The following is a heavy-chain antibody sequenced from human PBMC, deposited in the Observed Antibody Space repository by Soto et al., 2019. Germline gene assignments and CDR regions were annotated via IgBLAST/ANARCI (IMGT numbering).Heavy chain of an antibody. CDR1: GDTFTDYY. CDR3: ARGGHVVVVTAALDY. CDR2: VNPSGGHT. J-gene: IGHJ4*02. D-gene: IGHD2-21*02. Sequence: QVQLVQSGAEVKKPGASVKVSCKASGDTFTDYYIHWVRQAPGQGLEWMGTVNPSGGHTTYAQHFLGKKTXTXXXSXXTLYMELTSLTSEATAVYYCARGGHVVVVTAALDYWGQGTLVTVSS. V-gene: IGHV1-46*01.